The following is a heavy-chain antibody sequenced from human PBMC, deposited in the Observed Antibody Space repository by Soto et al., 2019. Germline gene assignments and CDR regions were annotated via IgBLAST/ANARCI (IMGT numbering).Heavy chain of an antibody. V-gene: IGHV3-33*01. D-gene: IGHD6-19*01. CDR3: ARDRALRRGRIAVAGTDGMDV. J-gene: IGHJ6*02. CDR2: IWYDGSNK. CDR1: GFTFSSYG. Sequence: QVQLVESGGGVVQPGRSLRLSCAASGFTFSSYGMHWVRQAPGKGLEWVAVIWYDGSNKYYADSVKGRFTISRDNSKNTLYLQMNSLRAEDTAVYYCARDRALRRGRIAVAGTDGMDVWGQGTTVTVSS.